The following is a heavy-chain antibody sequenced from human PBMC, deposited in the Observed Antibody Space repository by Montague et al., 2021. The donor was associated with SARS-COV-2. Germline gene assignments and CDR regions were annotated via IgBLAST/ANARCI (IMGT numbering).Heavy chain of an antibody. D-gene: IGHD3-3*01. Sequence: SETLSLTCTVSGASISSSYCSWIRQPPGTGLEWIGFIYNSGSTNYNPSPRSRVTITVDPSKNQFSLTLSSVTAADTAVYYCASQVPDFWSGIDYWGQGTLVTVSS. CDR3: ASQVPDFWSGIDY. CDR1: GASISSSY. J-gene: IGHJ4*02. CDR2: IYNSGST. V-gene: IGHV4-59*01.